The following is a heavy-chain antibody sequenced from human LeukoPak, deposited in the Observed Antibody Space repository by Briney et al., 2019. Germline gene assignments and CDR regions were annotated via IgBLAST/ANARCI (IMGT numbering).Heavy chain of an antibody. J-gene: IGHJ4*02. V-gene: IGHV3-48*04. Sequence: PGGSLRLSCVVSGFTFSSYSMNWVRQAPGKGLEWVSYISSSSSTIYYADSVKGRFTISRDNAKNSLYLQMNSLRAEDTALYYCAKDGGSSSADYWGQGTLVTVSS. CDR1: GFTFSSYS. D-gene: IGHD6-6*01. CDR2: ISSSSSTI. CDR3: AKDGGSSSADY.